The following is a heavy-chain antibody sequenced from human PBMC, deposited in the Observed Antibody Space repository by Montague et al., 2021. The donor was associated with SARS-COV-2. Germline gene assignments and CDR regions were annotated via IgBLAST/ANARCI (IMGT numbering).Heavy chain of an antibody. CDR3: ARDIFQSTPVTTMGYYYYYGMDV. Sequence: TLSLTCTVSGGSISSGGYYWSWIRQPPGKGLELIGYIYYSGSTYYNPSLKSRVTISVDTSKNQFSLKLSSVTAADTAVYYCARDIFQSTPVTTMGYYYYYGMDVWGQGTTVTVSS. V-gene: IGHV4-31*03. J-gene: IGHJ6*02. D-gene: IGHD5-18*01. CDR1: GGSISSGGYY. CDR2: IYYSGST.